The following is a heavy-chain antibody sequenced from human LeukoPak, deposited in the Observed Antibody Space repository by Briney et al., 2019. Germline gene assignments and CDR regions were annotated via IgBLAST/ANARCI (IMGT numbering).Heavy chain of an antibody. CDR2: IYYSGST. Sequence: PSETLSLTCTVSGGSISSYYWSWIRQPPGKGLEWIGYIYYSGSTNYNPSLKSRVTISVDTSKNQFSLKLSSATAADTAVYYCARAAQGDDGSGSLEAFDYWGQGTLVTVSS. V-gene: IGHV4-59*01. J-gene: IGHJ4*02. CDR3: ARAAQGDDGSGSLEAFDY. D-gene: IGHD3-10*01. CDR1: GGSISSYY.